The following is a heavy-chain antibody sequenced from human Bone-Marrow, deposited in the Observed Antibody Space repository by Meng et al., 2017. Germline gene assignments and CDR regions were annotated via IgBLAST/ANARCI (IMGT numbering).Heavy chain of an antibody. CDR1: GFTFSSYE. V-gene: IGHV3-48*03. CDR3: ARDTPTPYSSSWYYYYGMDV. Sequence: GGSLRLSCAASGFTFSSYEMNWVRQAPGKGLAWVSYISSSGSTIYYADSVKGRFTISRDNAKNSLYLQMNSLRAEDTAVYYCARDTPTPYSSSWYYYYGMDVWGQGTTVTVSS. D-gene: IGHD6-13*01. J-gene: IGHJ6*02. CDR2: ISSSGSTI.